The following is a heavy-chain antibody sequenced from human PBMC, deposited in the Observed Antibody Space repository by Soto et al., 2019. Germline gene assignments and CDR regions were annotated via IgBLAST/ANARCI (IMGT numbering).Heavy chain of an antibody. CDR2: IKQDGDEK. V-gene: IGHV3-7*01. Sequence: VQLVESGGGLVQPGGSLRLSCGASGFTFSSYWMSWVRQAPGKGLEWVANIKQDGDEKYYVDSVNGRFTISRDNAKNSLDLQMNSLRAEDTAVYYCARVYCSDASCYSPDDAFDFWGQGTMVSVSS. D-gene: IGHD2-15*01. CDR3: ARVYCSDASCYSPDDAFDF. J-gene: IGHJ3*01. CDR1: GFTFSSYW.